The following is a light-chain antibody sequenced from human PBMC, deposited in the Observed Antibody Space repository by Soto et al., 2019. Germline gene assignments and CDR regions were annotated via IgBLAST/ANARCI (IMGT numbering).Light chain of an antibody. CDR3: SSFAGSRVLV. Sequence: QSALTQPASVSGSPGQSITISCTGTTSDVGLYNYVSWYQQHPGKAPKLMISEVSNRPSGVSNRFSGSKSGNTASLTISGLQAEDEADYYCSSFAGSRVLVLGGGTQLTVL. CDR1: TSDVGLYNY. V-gene: IGLV2-14*01. CDR2: EVS. J-gene: IGLJ2*01.